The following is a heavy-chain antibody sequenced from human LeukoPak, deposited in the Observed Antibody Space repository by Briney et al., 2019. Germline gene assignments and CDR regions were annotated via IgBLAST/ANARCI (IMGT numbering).Heavy chain of an antibody. Sequence: GGSLGLSCAASGFTFSSYGMHWVRQAPGKGLEWVAVISYDGSNKYYADSVKGRFTISRDNSKNTLYLQMNSLRAEDTAVYYCAKLVVVAARFDYWGQGTLVTVSS. CDR2: ISYDGSNK. CDR1: GFTFSSYG. D-gene: IGHD2-15*01. CDR3: AKLVVVAARFDY. V-gene: IGHV3-30*18. J-gene: IGHJ4*02.